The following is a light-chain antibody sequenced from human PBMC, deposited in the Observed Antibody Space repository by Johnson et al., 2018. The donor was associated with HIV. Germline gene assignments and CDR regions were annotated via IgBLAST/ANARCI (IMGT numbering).Light chain of an antibody. CDR2: DNN. Sequence: HSVLTQPPSVSAAPGQKVTISCSGSTSNIGNNYVSWYQQFPGTAPKLLIYDNNKRPSGIPDRFSGSKSGTSATLGITGLQTGAEADYYCATWDTSLSVGGVFETGTKVTVL. CDR3: ATWDTSLSVGGV. CDR1: TSNIGNNY. J-gene: IGLJ1*01. V-gene: IGLV1-51*01.